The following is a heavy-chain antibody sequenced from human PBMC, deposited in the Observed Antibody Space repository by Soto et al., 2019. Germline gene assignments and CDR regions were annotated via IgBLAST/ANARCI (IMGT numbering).Heavy chain of an antibody. D-gene: IGHD2-2*02. Sequence: SETLSLTCTVSGGSISSGGYYWSWIRQHPGKGLEWIGYIYYSGSTYYNPSLKSRVTISVDTSKNQFSLKPSSVTAADTAVYYCARDRISGSVVPAAIQNDAFDIWGQGTMVTVSS. CDR3: ARDRISGSVVPAAIQNDAFDI. CDR1: GGSISSGGYY. J-gene: IGHJ3*02. V-gene: IGHV4-31*03. CDR2: IYYSGST.